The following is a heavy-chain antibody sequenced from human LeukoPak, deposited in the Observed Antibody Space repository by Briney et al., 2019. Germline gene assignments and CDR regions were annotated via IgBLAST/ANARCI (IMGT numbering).Heavy chain of an antibody. CDR3: ARGGVVLMVYAIVAQQNYYYYGMDV. CDR1: GYTFTSYY. J-gene: IGHJ6*02. D-gene: IGHD2-8*01. Sequence: GASVKVSCKASGYTFTSYYMHWVRQAPGQGLEWMGIINPSGGSTSYAQKLQGRVTMTRDTSTSTVYMELSSLRSEDTAVYYCARGGVVLMVYAIVAQQNYYYYGMDVWGQGTTVTVSS. V-gene: IGHV1-46*01. CDR2: INPSGGST.